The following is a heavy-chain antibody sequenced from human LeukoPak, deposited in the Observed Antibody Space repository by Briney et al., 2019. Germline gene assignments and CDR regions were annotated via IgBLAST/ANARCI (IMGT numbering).Heavy chain of an antibody. CDR1: GFTFSSYI. CDR3: VRDPDALDY. Sequence: GGSLRLSCAASGFTFSSYIMNWVRQAPGKGLEWVSYIRSSGATIYYADSVRGRFTISRDNAKNSVYLQMNSLRDEDTAVYYCVRDPDALDYWGQGTLVTVSS. J-gene: IGHJ4*02. V-gene: IGHV3-48*02. CDR2: IRSSGATI.